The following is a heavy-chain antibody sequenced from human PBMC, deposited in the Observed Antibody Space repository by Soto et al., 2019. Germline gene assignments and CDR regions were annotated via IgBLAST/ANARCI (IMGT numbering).Heavy chain of an antibody. Sequence: EVQLVESGGGLVQPGGSLRLSCAASGFTFSSYSMNWVRQAPGKGLEWVSYISSSSSTIYYADSVKGRFTISRDNAKNSLYLQMNILRDEDTAVYYCARAWGSGGFDYWGQGTLVTVSS. CDR3: ARAWGSGGFDY. CDR1: GFTFSSYS. V-gene: IGHV3-48*02. D-gene: IGHD2-15*01. J-gene: IGHJ4*02. CDR2: ISSSSSTI.